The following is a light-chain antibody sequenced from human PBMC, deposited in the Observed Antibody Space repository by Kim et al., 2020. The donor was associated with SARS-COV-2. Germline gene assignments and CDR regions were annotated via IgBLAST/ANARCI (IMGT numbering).Light chain of an antibody. V-gene: IGLV3-1*01. CDR3: QAWDSSTAGV. CDR2: QDS. CDR1: KLGDKY. J-gene: IGLJ1*01. Sequence: SYELTQPPSVSVSPGQTASITCSGDKLGDKYACWYKQKPGQSPVLVIYQDSKRPSGIPERFSGSNSGNTATLTISGTQAMDEADYYCQAWDSSTAGVFGTGTKVTVL.